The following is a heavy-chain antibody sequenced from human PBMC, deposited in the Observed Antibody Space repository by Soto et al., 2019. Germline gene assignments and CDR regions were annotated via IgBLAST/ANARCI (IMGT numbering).Heavy chain of an antibody. D-gene: IGHD2-21*02. Sequence: GGSLRLSCAASGFTFSSYAMSWVRQAPGKGLEWVSAISGSGGSTYYADSVKGRFTISRDNSKNTLYLQMNSLRAEDTAVYYCAKDLSIVVVTDDYYGMDVWGQGTTVTVSS. CDR3: AKDLSIVVVTDDYYGMDV. V-gene: IGHV3-23*01. J-gene: IGHJ6*02. CDR2: ISGSGGST. CDR1: GFTFSSYA.